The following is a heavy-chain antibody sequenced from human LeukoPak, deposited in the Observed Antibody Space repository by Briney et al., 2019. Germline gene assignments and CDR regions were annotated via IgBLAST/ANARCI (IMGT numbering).Heavy chain of an antibody. D-gene: IGHD5-18*01. CDR2: IDTDGSTT. CDR1: GFSFSRFW. CDR3: ASLNSFGNHY. Sequence: PGGPLRLSCAASGFSFSRFWMHWVRQPPGKGLVWVSRIDTDGSTTTYADSVKGRFTISRDNAKNTVYLPINSLRAEDTAVYYCASLNSFGNHYWGQGVLVTVSS. J-gene: IGHJ4*02. V-gene: IGHV3-74*01.